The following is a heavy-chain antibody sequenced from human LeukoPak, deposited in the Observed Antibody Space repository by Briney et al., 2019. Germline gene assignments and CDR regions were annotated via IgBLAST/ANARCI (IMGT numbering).Heavy chain of an antibody. CDR1: GFTFSSYG. V-gene: IGHV3-33*01. CDR2: IWYDGSNK. CDR3: ARESAVAGRGAFDI. J-gene: IGHJ4*02. Sequence: GGSLRLSCAASGFTFSSYGMHWVRQAPGKGLEWAAVIWYDGSNKYYADSVKGRFTISRDNSKNTLYLQMNSLRAEDTAVYYCARESAVAGRGAFDIWGQGTLVTVSS. D-gene: IGHD6-19*01.